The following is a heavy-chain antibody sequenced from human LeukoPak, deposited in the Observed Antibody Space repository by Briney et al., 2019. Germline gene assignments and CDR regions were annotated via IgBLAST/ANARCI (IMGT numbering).Heavy chain of an antibody. V-gene: IGHV3-21*01. Sequence: PGGSLRLSCAASGFTFSSYSMNWVRQAPGKGLEWVSSISSSSSYIYYAASVKGRFTISRDNAKNSLYLQMNSLRAEDTAVYYCARFRIVGATSDAFDIWGQGTMVTVSS. CDR3: ARFRIVGATSDAFDI. CDR2: ISSSSSYI. D-gene: IGHD1-26*01. J-gene: IGHJ3*02. CDR1: GFTFSSYS.